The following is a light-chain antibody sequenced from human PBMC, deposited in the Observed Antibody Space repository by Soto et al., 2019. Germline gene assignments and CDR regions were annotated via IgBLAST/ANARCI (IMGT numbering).Light chain of an antibody. CDR3: QSYDSSLSGYV. CDR2: DDT. J-gene: IGLJ1*01. CDR1: NIADKR. Sequence: SYELTQAPSVSVAPGQTARITCGGNNIADKRVHWDRQKPGQAPVLVVHDDTDRPSGIPQRFSGSKSGTSASLAIAGLQAEDEGDYYCQSYDSSLSGYVFGTGTKLTVL. V-gene: IGLV3-21*02.